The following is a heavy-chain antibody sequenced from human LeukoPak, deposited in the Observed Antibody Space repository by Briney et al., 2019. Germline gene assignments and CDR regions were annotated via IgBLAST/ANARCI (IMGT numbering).Heavy chain of an antibody. V-gene: IGHV4-34*01. Sequence: SETLSLTCAVYGGSFRGYYWSWIRQPPGMGLEWIGEIHYTGATNYKPSLKSRVTISGDPSKNQFSLRVSSVTAADTAVYYCARGVLGPYYFDLWGRGTLVTVSS. CDR2: IHYTGAT. CDR3: ARGVLGPYYFDL. D-gene: IGHD7-27*01. J-gene: IGHJ2*01. CDR1: GGSFRGYY.